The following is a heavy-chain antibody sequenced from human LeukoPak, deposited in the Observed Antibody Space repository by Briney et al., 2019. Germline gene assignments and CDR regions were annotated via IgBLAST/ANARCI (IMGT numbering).Heavy chain of an antibody. CDR3: AKDDSSGYGAFDI. Sequence: PGGSLRLSCAASGFTFSSYGMHWVRQAPGKGLEWVAVIWYDGSNKYYADSVKGRITISRDNSKDTLYLQMNSLRAEDTAVYYCAKDDSSGYGAFDIWGQGTMVTVSS. D-gene: IGHD3-22*01. CDR2: IWYDGSNK. V-gene: IGHV3-30*02. J-gene: IGHJ3*02. CDR1: GFTFSSYG.